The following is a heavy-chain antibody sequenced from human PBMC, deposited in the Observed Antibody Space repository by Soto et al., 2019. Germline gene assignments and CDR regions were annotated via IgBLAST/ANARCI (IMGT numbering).Heavy chain of an antibody. V-gene: IGHV3-23*01. D-gene: IGHD2-2*01. Sequence: EVQLLESGGGLVQPGGSLRLSCAASGFTFSSYAMSWVRQAPGKGLEWVSAISGSGGSTYYVDSVKGRFTISRDNSKNTLYLQMNSLRAEDTAVYYCASVVPAAMWGYYFDYWGQGTLVTVSS. CDR2: ISGSGGST. J-gene: IGHJ4*02. CDR1: GFTFSSYA. CDR3: ASVVPAAMWGYYFDY.